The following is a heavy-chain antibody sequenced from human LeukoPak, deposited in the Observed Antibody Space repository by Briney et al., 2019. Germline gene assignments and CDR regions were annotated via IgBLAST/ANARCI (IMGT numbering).Heavy chain of an antibody. V-gene: IGHV3-23*01. CDR2: ISGSGGGT. J-gene: IGHJ4*02. CDR1: GFTFSSLA. D-gene: IGHD2-21*01. CDR3: AKRLAHTGFDY. Sequence: GGALRLSCAASGFTFSSLAMSWVRQAPGKGLEWVSTISGSGGGTYYADSVKGRFAISRDNSKNTLYLQMNSPRAEDTAVYYCAKRLAHTGFDYWGQGTLVTVSS.